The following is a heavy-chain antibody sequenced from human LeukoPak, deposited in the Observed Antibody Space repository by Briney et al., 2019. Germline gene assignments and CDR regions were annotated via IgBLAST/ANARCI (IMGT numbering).Heavy chain of an antibody. J-gene: IGHJ4*02. CDR3: ARAGSWDWNYALDY. V-gene: IGHV1-2*02. D-gene: IGHD1-7*01. CDR1: GYTFTGYY. Sequence: GASVTVSCKASGYTFTGYYMHWVRQAPGQGLEWMGWINPNSGGTNYAQKFQGRVTMTRDTSISTAYMELSRLRSDDTAVYYCARAGSWDWNYALDYWGQGTLVTVSS. CDR2: INPNSGGT.